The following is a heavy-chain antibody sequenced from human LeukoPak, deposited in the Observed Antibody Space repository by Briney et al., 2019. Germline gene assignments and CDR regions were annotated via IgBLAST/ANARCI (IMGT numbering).Heavy chain of an antibody. CDR2: INWNSGSI. D-gene: IGHD6-19*01. CDR3: AKGTQRGNSGWGYFFDQ. J-gene: IGHJ4*02. V-gene: IGHV3-9*01. CDR1: GFTFDDYA. Sequence: GGSLRLSWAASGFTFDDYAMHWVRQAPGKGLEWVSGINWNSGSIDYAGSVKGRFTISRDNAMNSLYLQMNTLRPEDTALYYCAKGTQRGNSGWGYFFDQWGQGTLVTVSS.